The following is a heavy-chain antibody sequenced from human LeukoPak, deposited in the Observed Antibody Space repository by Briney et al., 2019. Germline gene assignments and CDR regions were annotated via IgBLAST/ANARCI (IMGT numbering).Heavy chain of an antibody. CDR3: ARGWWLPVDY. CDR2: INWNGGST. J-gene: IGHJ4*02. D-gene: IGHD5-12*01. V-gene: IGHV3-20*04. CDR1: GFTFDDYG. Sequence: EGSLRLSCAASGFTFDDYGMSWVRQAPGKGLEWVSGINWNGGSTGYADSVKGRFTISRDNAKYSLYLQMNSLRAEDTALYYCARGWWLPVDYWGQGTLVTVSS.